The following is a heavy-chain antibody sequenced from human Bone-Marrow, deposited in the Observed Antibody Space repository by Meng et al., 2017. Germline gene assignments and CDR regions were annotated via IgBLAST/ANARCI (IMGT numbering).Heavy chain of an antibody. CDR3: TTDRPVEAFDI. D-gene: IGHD4-23*01. V-gene: IGHV3-15*01. CDR2: IKTKADGGTT. Sequence: GGSLRLSCAASGFTFSNAWMSWVRQAPGKGLEWVGRIKTKADGGTTDYAAPVKGRFTISRDDSKNTLYLQINSLKTEDTAVYYCTTDRPVEAFDIWGQGTMVTVSS. J-gene: IGHJ3*02. CDR1: GFTFSNAW.